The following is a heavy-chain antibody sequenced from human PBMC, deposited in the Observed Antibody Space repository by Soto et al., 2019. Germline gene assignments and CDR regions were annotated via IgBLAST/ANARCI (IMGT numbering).Heavy chain of an antibody. CDR1: GFTFSSYA. CDR3: AKGLEMTQRSLGFDY. D-gene: IGHD1-26*01. CDR2: ISGSGGST. J-gene: IGHJ4*02. Sequence: PGGSLRLSCAASGFTFSSYAMSWVRQAPGKGLEWVSAISGSGGSTYYADSVKGRFTISRDNSKNTLYLQMNSLRAEDTAVYYCAKGLEMTQRSLGFDYWGQGTLVTVSS. V-gene: IGHV3-23*01.